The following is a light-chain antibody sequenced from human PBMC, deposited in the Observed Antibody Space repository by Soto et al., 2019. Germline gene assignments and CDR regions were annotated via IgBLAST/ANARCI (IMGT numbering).Light chain of an antibody. V-gene: IGLV1-40*01. CDR2: ADD. J-gene: IGLJ2*01. CDR3: QSFDIRRSGVV. Sequence: QAVVTQPPSVSGAPGQTVTISCSGTASDIGSSYGVHWYQQYPGTVPKLLIYADDLRPAGVSDRFSGSTSGTTAFLAITGLQAGDEAEYFCQSFDIRRSGVVFGGGTKLTVL. CDR1: ASDIGSSYG.